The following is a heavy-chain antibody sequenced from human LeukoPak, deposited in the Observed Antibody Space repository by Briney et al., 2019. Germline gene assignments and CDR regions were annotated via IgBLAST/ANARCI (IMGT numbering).Heavy chain of an antibody. CDR1: GFTFSSYA. V-gene: IGHV3-23*01. Sequence: PGGSLRLSCAASGFTFSSYAMSWVRQAPGKGLEWVSAISGSGGSTYYADSVKGRFTISRDNSKNTLYLQMNSLRAEDTAVYYCAKDIRRIREGVTPQDYYYYGMDVWGQGTTVTVSS. J-gene: IGHJ6*02. D-gene: IGHD5-18*01. CDR3: AKDIRRIREGVTPQDYYYYGMDV. CDR2: ISGSGGST.